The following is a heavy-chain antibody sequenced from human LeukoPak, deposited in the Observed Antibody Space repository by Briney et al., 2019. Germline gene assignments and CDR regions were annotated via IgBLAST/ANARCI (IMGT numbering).Heavy chain of an antibody. CDR1: GFTFNTYR. V-gene: IGHV3-21*01. CDR2: ISGRSSYI. CDR3: ARDYDSSAYYYNYGMDV. Sequence: GGSLRLSCAASGFTFNTYRMTWVRQTPGKGLEWVSSISGRSSYIYYADSVKGRFTISRDNAKNSLYLQMNSLRAEDTAVYYCARDYDSSAYYYNYGMDVWGQGTTVTVSS. D-gene: IGHD3-22*01. J-gene: IGHJ6*02.